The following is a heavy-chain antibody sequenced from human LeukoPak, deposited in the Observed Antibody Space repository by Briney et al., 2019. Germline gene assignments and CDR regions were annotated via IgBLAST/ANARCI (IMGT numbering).Heavy chain of an antibody. V-gene: IGHV1-3*01. Sequence: ASVKVSCKASGYTFTSYAMHWVRQAPGQRLEWMGWINAGNGNTKYSQKFQGRVTITRDTSASTAYMELSSLRSEDTAVYYCARGIAAAGSNDYWGQGTLVTVSS. J-gene: IGHJ4*02. CDR2: INAGNGNT. D-gene: IGHD6-13*01. CDR3: ARGIAAAGSNDY. CDR1: GYTFTSYA.